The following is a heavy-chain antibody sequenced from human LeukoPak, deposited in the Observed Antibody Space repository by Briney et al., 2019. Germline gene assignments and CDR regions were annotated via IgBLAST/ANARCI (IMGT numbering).Heavy chain of an antibody. Sequence: GGSLRLSCAISGFSVGGTHMSWVRQAPGKGLEWVSAIYTGGTTYYADSVQGRFTVSRDNSKNILYLHMNNLRAEDTAVYYCARDTATTGGGLDSWGQGALVTVSS. J-gene: IGHJ4*02. D-gene: IGHD1-1*01. CDR1: GFSVGGTH. CDR2: IYTGGTT. V-gene: IGHV3-53*01. CDR3: ARDTATTGGGLDS.